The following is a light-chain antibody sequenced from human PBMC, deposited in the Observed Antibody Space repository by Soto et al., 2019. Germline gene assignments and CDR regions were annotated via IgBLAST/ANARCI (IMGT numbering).Light chain of an antibody. J-gene: IGKJ1*01. V-gene: IGKV3-15*01. CDR2: GAS. Sequence: EIVMTQYPATLSVSPGERVTLSCRASQSVSGHLAWYQQKPGQAPRLLISGASTRATGIPSRFSGSGSGTEFTLTISSLQSEDFAVYYCHQSHYGWTFGQGTKVEIK. CDR1: QSVSGH. CDR3: HQSHYGWT.